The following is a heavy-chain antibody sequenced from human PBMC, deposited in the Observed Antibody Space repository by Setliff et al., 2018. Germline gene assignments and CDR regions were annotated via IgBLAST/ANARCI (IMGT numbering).Heavy chain of an antibody. Sequence: ASVKVSCKASGVTFSTYAVNWVRQAPGQGLEWVGVIVPQTRTTSYAQKFQGRVTITADESTTTGYMELSGLRSDDTAVYFCATEGRGVTTAHWGQGTLVTVSS. V-gene: IGHV1-69*13. J-gene: IGHJ4*02. D-gene: IGHD4-17*01. CDR1: GVTFSTYA. CDR2: IVPQTRTT. CDR3: ATEGRGVTTAH.